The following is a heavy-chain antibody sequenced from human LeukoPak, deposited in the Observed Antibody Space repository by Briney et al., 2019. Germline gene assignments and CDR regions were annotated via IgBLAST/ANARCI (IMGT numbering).Heavy chain of an antibody. CDR2: IYYSGST. D-gene: IGHD3-22*01. J-gene: IGHJ4*02. CDR1: GGSISSSSYY. Sequence: SETLSLTCTVSGGSISSSSYYWCWIRQPPGKGLEWIGSIYYSGSTYCNPSLKSRVTISVDTSKNQFSLKLSSVTAAAPAVYYCARHRESSGYYYYFDYWGQGTLVTVSS. V-gene: IGHV4-39*01. CDR3: ARHRESSGYYYYFDY.